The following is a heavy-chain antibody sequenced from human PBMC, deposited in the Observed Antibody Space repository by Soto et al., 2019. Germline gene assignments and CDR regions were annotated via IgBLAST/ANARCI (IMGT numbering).Heavy chain of an antibody. J-gene: IGHJ6*02. CDR3: TLLVADSSTSSYGLDV. Sequence: QVTLKSSGPVLVKATETLTLTCSISGFSLTTGRSGVSWIRQPPAKALVWLAHIFSNNERSYSTSLQNRLSISVGTSKSQVVVTMTNVGPVDAATYFCTLLVADSSTSSYGLDVWGQGASVTVS. CDR1: GFSLTTGRSG. CDR2: IFSNNER. V-gene: IGHV2-26*03. D-gene: IGHD3-10*01.